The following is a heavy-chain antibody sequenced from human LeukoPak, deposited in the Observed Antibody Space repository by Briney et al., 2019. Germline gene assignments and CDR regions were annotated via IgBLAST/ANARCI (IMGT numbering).Heavy chain of an antibody. V-gene: IGHV1-8*03. CDR1: GYTFTSYD. Sequence: ASVKVSCKASGYTFTSYDINWVRQATGQGLEWMGWINPNSGNTGYAQKFQGRVTITRNTSISTAYMELSSLRSEDTAVYYCARDRFYYGSGIFNYWGQGTLVTVSS. CDR2: INPNSGNT. D-gene: IGHD3-10*01. J-gene: IGHJ4*02. CDR3: ARDRFYYGSGIFNY.